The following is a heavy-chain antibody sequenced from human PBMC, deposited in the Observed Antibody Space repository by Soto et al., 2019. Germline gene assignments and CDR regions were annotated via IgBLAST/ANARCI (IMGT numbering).Heavy chain of an antibody. CDR3: ARWWSGSRQGFDP. Sequence: QVQLQESGPGLVKPSQTLSLTCTVSGGSISSGDYYWSWIRQHPGKGLEWIGYIYYSGSTYYNPSLMMRVTISVDTSTTQFSLKLSSVTAADTAVYYCARWWSGSRQGFDPWGQGTLVTVSS. J-gene: IGHJ5*02. D-gene: IGHD3-3*01. CDR2: IYYSGST. CDR1: GGSISSGDYY. V-gene: IGHV4-31*03.